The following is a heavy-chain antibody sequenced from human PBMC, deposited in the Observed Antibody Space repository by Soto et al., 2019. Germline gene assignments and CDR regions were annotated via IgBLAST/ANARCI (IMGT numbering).Heavy chain of an antibody. J-gene: IGHJ4*02. V-gene: IGHV3-30*18. CDR2: ISYDGRSK. CDR1: GFTFSNSG. Sequence: QVQLVESGGGVVQPGRSLRLSCAASGFTFSNSGMHWVRQAPGKGLEWVAVISYDGRSKYYADSVKGRFTISRDNSKNTVFLQMNSLSAEDTAVYYCAKDPEDVWPGYYKDYYFDYWGQGTLVTVSS. CDR3: AKDPEDVWPGYYKDYYFDY. D-gene: IGHD3-9*01.